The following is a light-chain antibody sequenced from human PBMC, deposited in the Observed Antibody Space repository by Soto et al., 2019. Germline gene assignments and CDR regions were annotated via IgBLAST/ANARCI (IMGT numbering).Light chain of an antibody. V-gene: IGLV1-44*01. Sequence: QSVLTQPPSASGTPGQRVTISCSGSSSNIGSHTVNWYQQLPGTAPKILIYSNNQRPSGVPDRFSGSKSGTSASLAISGLQSEDEADYYCAAWDDSLHVVFGGGTKLTVL. CDR3: AAWDDSLHVV. CDR1: SSNIGSHT. CDR2: SNN. J-gene: IGLJ2*01.